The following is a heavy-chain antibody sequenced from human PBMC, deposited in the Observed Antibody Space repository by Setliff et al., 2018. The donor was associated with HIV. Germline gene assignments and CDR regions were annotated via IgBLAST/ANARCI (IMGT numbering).Heavy chain of an antibody. Sequence: GGSLRLSCSASGFTFSSYAMHWVRQAPGKGLEYVSAISSNGGSTYYADSVKGRFTISRDNSRNTLYLQMHSLTPEDTAVYYCAKDVARRLAAIGRRGFFDSWGQGTLVTRLL. CDR3: AKDVARRLAAIGRRGFFDS. J-gene: IGHJ4*02. CDR1: GFTFSSYA. CDR2: ISSNGGST. V-gene: IGHV3-64D*08. D-gene: IGHD6-13*01.